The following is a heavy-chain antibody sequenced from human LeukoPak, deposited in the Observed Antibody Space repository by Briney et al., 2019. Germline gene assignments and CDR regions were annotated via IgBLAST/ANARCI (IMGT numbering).Heavy chain of an antibody. CDR2: ISGSGAST. CDR3: AKDVGKWESLHFFDY. D-gene: IGHD1-26*01. Sequence: GGSLRLSCLTSGFTFSTNAMSWVRQAPGKGLEWISGISGSGASTYYADSVTGRFTISRDNSRDTLYLQMNSLRGDDTAVYYCAKDVGKWESLHFFDYWGQGTLVTVSS. CDR1: GFTFSTNA. J-gene: IGHJ4*02. V-gene: IGHV3-23*01.